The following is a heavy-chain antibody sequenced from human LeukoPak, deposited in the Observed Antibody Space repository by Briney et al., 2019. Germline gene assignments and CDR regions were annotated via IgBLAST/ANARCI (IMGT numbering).Heavy chain of an antibody. J-gene: IGHJ4*02. D-gene: IGHD2-2*01. CDR2: VSGSGTTT. CDR1: GFAFGNYA. CDR3: ARELQYHYYES. V-gene: IGHV3-23*01. Sequence: PGGSLRLSCAASGFAFGNYAMSWVRQAPGKGLEWVSGVSGSGTTTNYADSVKGRFTISRDNSKNTLYLQMNGLRAEDTAVYYCARELQYHYYESWGQGTLVTVSS.